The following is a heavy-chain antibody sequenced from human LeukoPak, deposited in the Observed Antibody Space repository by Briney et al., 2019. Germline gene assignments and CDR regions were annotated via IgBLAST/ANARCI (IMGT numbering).Heavy chain of an antibody. Sequence: GGSLRLSCAASGFAFSSYWMSWVRQAPGKGLEWVANIKQDGSEKYYVDSVKGRFTISRDNAKNSLYLQMNSLRAEDTAVYYCARGSGGWNVVFDYWGQGTLVTVSS. J-gene: IGHJ4*02. V-gene: IGHV3-7*01. CDR2: IKQDGSEK. D-gene: IGHD6-19*01. CDR1: GFAFSSYW. CDR3: ARGSGGWNVVFDY.